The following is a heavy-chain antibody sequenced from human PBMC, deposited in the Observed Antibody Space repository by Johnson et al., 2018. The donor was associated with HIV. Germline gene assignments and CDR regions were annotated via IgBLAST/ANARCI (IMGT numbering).Heavy chain of an antibody. V-gene: IGHV3-30*02. Sequence: QVQLVESGGGMVQPGGSLRLSCAASGFTFNNYDMHWVRQAPGKGLEWVAFIRYDGSYKYYADSVKGRFTISRDNSKNTLYLQMGSLRAEDMAVYYCARGTVCGGDCYSRAFDIWGQGSMVTVSS. D-gene: IGHD2-21*02. CDR2: IRYDGSYK. CDR1: GFTFNNYD. CDR3: ARGTVCGGDCYSRAFDI. J-gene: IGHJ3*02.